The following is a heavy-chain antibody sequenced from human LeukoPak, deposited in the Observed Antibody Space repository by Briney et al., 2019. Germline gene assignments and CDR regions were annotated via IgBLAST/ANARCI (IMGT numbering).Heavy chain of an antibody. J-gene: IGHJ4*02. V-gene: IGHV1-2*02. CDR1: GYTFTGYY. CDR3: ARGDGYRSTRPFDY. CDR2: INLNSGGT. Sequence: ASVKVSCKASGYTFTGYYMHWVRQAPGQGLEWMGWINLNSGGTNYAQKFQGRVTMTRDTSISTAYMELSRLKSDDTAVYYCARGDGYRSTRPFDYWGQGTLVTVSS. D-gene: IGHD6-13*01.